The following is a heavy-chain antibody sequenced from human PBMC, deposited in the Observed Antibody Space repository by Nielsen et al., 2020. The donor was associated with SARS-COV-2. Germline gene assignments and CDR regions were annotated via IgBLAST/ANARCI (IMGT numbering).Heavy chain of an antibody. D-gene: IGHD3-10*01. CDR3: VREPGSARNGMDV. J-gene: IGHJ6*02. CDR1: GYTFTGYY. V-gene: IGHV1-2*02. CDR2: INPNSGGT. Sequence: ASVKVSCKASGYTFTGYYMHWVRQAPGQGLEWMGWINPNSGGTNYAQKFQGRVTMTRDTSISTAYMELSRLRSDETAVYYCVREPGSARNGMDVWGQGTTVTVS.